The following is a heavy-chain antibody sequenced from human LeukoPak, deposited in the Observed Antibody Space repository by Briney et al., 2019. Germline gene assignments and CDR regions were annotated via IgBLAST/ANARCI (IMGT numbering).Heavy chain of an antibody. V-gene: IGHV3-23*01. CDR1: GFTFSSYA. Sequence: GGSLRLSCAASGFTFSSYAMSWVRQAPGKGLEWVSAISGSGGSTYYADSVKGRFTISRDNSKNTLYLQMNSLRAEDTAVYYCAKFSGYYDSSGYWGYWGQGTLVTVSS. CDR3: AKFSGYYDSSGYWGY. J-gene: IGHJ4*02. CDR2: ISGSGGST. D-gene: IGHD3-22*01.